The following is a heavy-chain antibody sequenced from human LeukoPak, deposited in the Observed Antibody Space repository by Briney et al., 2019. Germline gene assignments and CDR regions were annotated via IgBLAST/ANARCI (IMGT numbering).Heavy chain of an antibody. CDR1: GGSIRSSSYY. CDR3: ARHRDVHYDILTGYYTPNWFDP. J-gene: IGHJ5*02. V-gene: IGHV4-39*01. CDR2: MYYSGST. D-gene: IGHD3-9*01. Sequence: SETLSLTCTVSGGSIRSSSYYWGWIRQPPGKGLEWIGSMYYSGSTYYNPSLKSRLTIYADTSKNQFSLKLSSVTAADTAVYYCARHRDVHYDILTGYYTPNWFDPWGQGTLVTVSS.